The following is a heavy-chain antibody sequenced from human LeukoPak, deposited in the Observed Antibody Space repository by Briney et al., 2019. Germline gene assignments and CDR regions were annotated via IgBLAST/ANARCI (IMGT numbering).Heavy chain of an antibody. CDR2: ISHDGSNK. V-gene: IGHV3-30*03. CDR1: GFTFSGYG. D-gene: IGHD3-9*01. CDR3: ARVYDILTGYPYFDY. J-gene: IGHJ4*02. Sequence: GGSLRLSCAASGFTFSGYGMHWVRQAPGKGLEWVAVISHDGSNKYYADSVKGRFTISRDNAKNSLYLQMNSLRAEDTAVYYCARVYDILTGYPYFDYWGQGTLVTVSS.